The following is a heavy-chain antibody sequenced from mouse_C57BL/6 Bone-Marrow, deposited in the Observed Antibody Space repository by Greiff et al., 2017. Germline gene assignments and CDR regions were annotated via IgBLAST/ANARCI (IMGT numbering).Heavy chain of an antibody. CDR3: TGEGGYYFYYAMDY. J-gene: IGHJ4*01. CDR1: GFTFSNYW. Sequence: EVQLQESGGGLVQPGGSMKLSCVASGFTFSNYWMNWVRQSPEKGLAWVAQIRLKSDNYATHYAESVKGRFTISRDDSKSSVYLQMNNLRAEDTGIYYCTGEGGYYFYYAMDYWGQVTSVTVSS. D-gene: IGHD2-3*01. V-gene: IGHV6-3*01. CDR2: IRLKSDNYAT.